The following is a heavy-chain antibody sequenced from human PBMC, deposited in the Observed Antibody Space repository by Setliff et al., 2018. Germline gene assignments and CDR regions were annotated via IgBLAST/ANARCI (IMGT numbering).Heavy chain of an antibody. Sequence: GGSLRLSCAASGFTFSSYSMNWVRQAPGKGLEWVSYVRSSSSTIYYAESVRGRFTVSRDDAKNSLYLQMNSLRGEDTAVYHCTRDQDYYGMDVWGQGTTVTVSS. CDR1: GFTFSSYS. J-gene: IGHJ6*02. CDR2: VRSSSSTI. CDR3: TRDQDYYGMDV. V-gene: IGHV3-48*01.